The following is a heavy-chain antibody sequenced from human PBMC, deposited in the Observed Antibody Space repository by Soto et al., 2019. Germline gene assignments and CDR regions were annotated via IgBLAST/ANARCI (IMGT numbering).Heavy chain of an antibody. J-gene: IGHJ5*02. CDR2: IYYSGST. V-gene: IGHV4-59*12. CDR3: ARLSITANGGWFDP. Sequence: SETLSLTCTVSGGSISSYYWSWIRQPPGKGLEWIGYIYYSGSTNYNPSLKSRVTISVDTSKNQFSLKLSSVTAADTAVYYCARLSITANGGWFDPWGQGTLVTVSS. CDR1: GGSISSYY. D-gene: IGHD6-6*01.